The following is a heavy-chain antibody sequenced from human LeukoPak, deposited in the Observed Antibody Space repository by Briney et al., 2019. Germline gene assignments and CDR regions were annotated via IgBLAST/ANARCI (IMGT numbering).Heavy chain of an antibody. CDR3: AKEPGYSSSASDWFDP. J-gene: IGHJ5*02. CDR2: ISGSGGST. CDR1: GFTFSSYA. D-gene: IGHD6-13*01. V-gene: IGHV3-23*01. Sequence: GRSLRLSCAASGFTFSSYAMSWVRQAPGKGLEWVSAISGSGGSTYYADSVKGRFTISRDNSKNTLYLQMNSLSAEDTAVYYCAKEPGYSSSASDWFDPWGQGTLVTVSS.